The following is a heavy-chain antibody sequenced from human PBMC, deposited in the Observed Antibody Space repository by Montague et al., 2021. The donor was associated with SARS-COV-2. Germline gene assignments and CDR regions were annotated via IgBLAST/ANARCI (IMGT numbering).Heavy chain of an antibody. D-gene: IGHD7-27*01. V-gene: IGHV4-61*01. CDR1: GGSVNSGNYY. CDR3: ARRVRWGLYWYFDL. Sequence: SETLSLTCTVSGGSVNSGNYYWSWIRQPPGKGLEWIGYIYYGGSSYYNPSLKSRVTISVDTSKNQFSLNLSSVTAADTAVYYCARRVRWGLYWYFDLWGRGTLVTVSS. J-gene: IGHJ2*01. CDR2: IYYGGSS.